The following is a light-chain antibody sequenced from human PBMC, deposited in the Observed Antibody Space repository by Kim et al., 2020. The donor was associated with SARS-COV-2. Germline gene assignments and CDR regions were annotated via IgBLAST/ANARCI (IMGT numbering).Light chain of an antibody. CDR2: WAS. Sequence: RATINCKSSQSVLHSSNNKNYLAWYQQKPGQPPRLLIYWASTRESGVPDRFSGSGSGTDFTLTISSLQAEDVALYYCQQYYSTPLTFGGGTKVDI. CDR1: QSVLHSSNNKNY. CDR3: QQYYSTPLT. V-gene: IGKV4-1*01. J-gene: IGKJ4*01.